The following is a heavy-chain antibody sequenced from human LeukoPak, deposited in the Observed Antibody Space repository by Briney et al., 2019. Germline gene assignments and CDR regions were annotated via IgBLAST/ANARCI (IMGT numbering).Heavy chain of an antibody. CDR2: ISYDGGNE. J-gene: IGHJ4*02. Sequence: GRSLRLSCAASGFTFSSFGMHWVRQAPGKGLDLVAVISYDGGNEYYAASVKGRFTISRDNSKNTLYLQMNSPRADDTAVYYCAKSDHGFWTGYKRWGQGTLVTVSS. D-gene: IGHD3/OR15-3a*01. CDR3: AKSDHGFWTGYKR. CDR1: GFTFSSFG. V-gene: IGHV3-30*18.